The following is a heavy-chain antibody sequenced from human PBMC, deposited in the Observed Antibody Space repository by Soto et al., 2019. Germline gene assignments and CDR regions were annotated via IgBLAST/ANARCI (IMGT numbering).Heavy chain of an antibody. CDR2: IIPIFGTA. V-gene: IGHV1-69*13. D-gene: IGHD2-2*01. CDR3: ASRRGFCSSTSCSDYYYYGMDV. CDR1: GGTFSSYA. Sequence: VASVKVSCKASGGTFSSYAISWVRQAPGQGLEWMGGIIPIFGTANYAQKFQGRVTITADESTSTAYMELSSLRSEDTAVYYCASRRGFCSSTSCSDYYYYGMDVWGQGTTVTVSS. J-gene: IGHJ6*02.